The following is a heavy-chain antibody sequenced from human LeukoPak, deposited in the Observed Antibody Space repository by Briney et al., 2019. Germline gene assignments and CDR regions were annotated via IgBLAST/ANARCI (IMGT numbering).Heavy chain of an antibody. Sequence: GASVKVSCKASGYTFTSYGISWVRQAPGQGLEWMGWISAYNGNTNYAQKFQGRVTMTRDTSTSTVYMELSSLRSEDTAVYYCARDLDSSTPFYYFDYWGQGTLVTVSS. CDR2: ISAYNGNT. D-gene: IGHD3-3*01. V-gene: IGHV1-18*01. J-gene: IGHJ4*02. CDR1: GYTFTSYG. CDR3: ARDLDSSTPFYYFDY.